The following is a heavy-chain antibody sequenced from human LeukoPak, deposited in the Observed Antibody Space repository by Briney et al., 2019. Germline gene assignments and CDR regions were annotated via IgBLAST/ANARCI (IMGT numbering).Heavy chain of an antibody. Sequence: ASVKVSCKASGYTFTSYGISWVRQAPGQGLEGMGWISAYNGNTNYAQKLQGRVTMTTDTSTSTAYMELRGLRSDDTAVYYCARDRCSGGSCSTIDYWGQGTLVTVSS. CDR3: ARDRCSGGSCSTIDY. J-gene: IGHJ4*02. CDR1: GYTFTSYG. CDR2: ISAYNGNT. V-gene: IGHV1-18*01. D-gene: IGHD2-15*01.